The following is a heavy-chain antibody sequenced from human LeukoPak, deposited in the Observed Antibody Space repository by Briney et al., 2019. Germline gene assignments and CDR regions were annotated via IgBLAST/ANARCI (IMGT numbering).Heavy chain of an antibody. D-gene: IGHD3-10*01. CDR1: GGSISSGDYY. CDR3: ARLVRGPNEAFDI. J-gene: IGHJ3*02. V-gene: IGHV4-30-4*01. Sequence: PSETLSLTCTVSGGSISSGDYYWSWIRQPPGKGLEWIGYIYYSGSTYYNPSLKSRVTISVDTSKNQFSLKLSSVTAADTAVYYCARLVRGPNEAFDIWGQGTMVTVSS. CDR2: IYYSGST.